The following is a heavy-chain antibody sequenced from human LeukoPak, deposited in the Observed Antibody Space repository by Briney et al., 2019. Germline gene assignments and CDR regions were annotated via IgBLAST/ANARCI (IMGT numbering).Heavy chain of an antibody. CDR1: GGPFSSYA. Sequence: SVKVSCKASGGPFSSYAISWVRQAPGQGLEWMGGIIPIFGTANYAQKFQGRVTITTDESTSTAYMELSSLRSEDTAVYYCAIVVVPAAISGGWFDPWGQGTLVTVSS. J-gene: IGHJ5*02. D-gene: IGHD2-2*01. CDR2: IIPIFGTA. CDR3: AIVVVPAAISGGWFDP. V-gene: IGHV1-69*05.